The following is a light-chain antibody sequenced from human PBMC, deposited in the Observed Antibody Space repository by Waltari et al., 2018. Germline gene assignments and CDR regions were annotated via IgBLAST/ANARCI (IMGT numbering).Light chain of an antibody. J-gene: IGKJ4*01. Sequence: CRARQPITVRWLTWYHHKPGQAPRLLICGASNRAPGIPDRFSGSGSGTDFTLTISRLEPEDSAVYYCQQYDGSVVTFGGGTKVEIK. V-gene: IGKV3-20*01. CDR2: GAS. CDR3: QQYDGSVVT. CDR1: QPITVRW.